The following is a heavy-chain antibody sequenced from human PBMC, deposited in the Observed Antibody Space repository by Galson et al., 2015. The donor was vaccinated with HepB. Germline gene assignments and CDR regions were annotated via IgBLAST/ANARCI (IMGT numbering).Heavy chain of an antibody. CDR1: GFTFGSYA. J-gene: IGHJ6*02. V-gene: IGHV3-30*04. Sequence: SLRLSCAASGFTFGSYAMHWVRQAPGKGLEWVAVISYDGSNKYYADSVKGRFTISRDKAKNSLYLQMNSLRAEDTAVYYCASGLRYPDCFPHCCYYGMDVWGQGTPVTVSS. CDR2: ISYDGSNK. D-gene: IGHD3-9*01. CDR3: ASGLRYPDCFPHCCYYGMDV.